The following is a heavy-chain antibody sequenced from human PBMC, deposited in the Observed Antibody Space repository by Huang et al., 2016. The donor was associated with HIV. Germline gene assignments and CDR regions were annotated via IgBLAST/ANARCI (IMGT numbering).Heavy chain of an antibody. CDR3: ARSSGELGAPHN. D-gene: IGHD1-26*01. V-gene: IGHV3-11*01. CDR1: GFTFSDYY. CDR2: ITSSGSDI. J-gene: IGHJ4*02. Sequence: QVQLVESGGGLVKPGGYLRLSCAASGFTFSDYYMSWIRKGPGKRLWWVSYITSSGSDIYYTDSVKGRFTISRDNAKNSLYLQMNSLRAEDTAVYYCARSSGELGAPHNWGQGTLVTVSS.